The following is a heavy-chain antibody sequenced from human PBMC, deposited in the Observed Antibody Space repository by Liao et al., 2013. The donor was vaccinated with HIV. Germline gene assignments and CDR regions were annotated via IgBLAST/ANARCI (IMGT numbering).Heavy chain of an antibody. J-gene: IGHJ2*01. CDR3: ARGWGVVAARPGVVRSYL. CDR2: IYNNGNT. V-gene: IGHV4-61*02. Sequence: QVQLQESGPGLVKPSQTLTLTCSVSGGSMNSGSYYWNWVRQPAGKGLEWIGRIYNNGNTNYNPSLKSRVTMSVDTSKNQFSLKLSSVTAADTAVYYCARGWGVVAARPGVVRSYLWGRWHPGRLSPQ. CDR1: GGSMNSGSYY. D-gene: IGHD6-6*01.